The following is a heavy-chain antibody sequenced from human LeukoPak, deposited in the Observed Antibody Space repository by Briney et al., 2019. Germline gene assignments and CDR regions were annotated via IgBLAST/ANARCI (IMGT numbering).Heavy chain of an antibody. D-gene: IGHD3-22*01. V-gene: IGHV4-4*07. J-gene: IGHJ4*02. CDR2: IYTSGST. CDR3: ARDQYYYDSSGYYYYFDY. CDR1: GDSISSYY. Sequence: PSETLSLTCTVSGDSISSYYWSWIRQPAGQGLEWIGRIYTSGSTNYNPSLKSRVTMSVDTSKNQIPLKLSSVTAADTAVYYCARDQYYYDSSGYYYYFDYWGQGTLVTVSS.